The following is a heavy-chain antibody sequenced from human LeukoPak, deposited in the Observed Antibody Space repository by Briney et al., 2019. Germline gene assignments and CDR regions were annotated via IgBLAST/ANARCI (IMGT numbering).Heavy chain of an antibody. CDR3: ARLSGQRAFDY. CDR1: GFTFSSYE. V-gene: IGHV3-48*03. J-gene: IGHJ4*02. D-gene: IGHD6-25*01. CDR2: ISSSGSTI. Sequence: PVGSPRLSCAASGFTFSSYEMNWVRQAPGKGLEWVSYISSSGSTIYYADSVKGRFTISRDNAKNSLYLQMNSLRAEDTAVYYCARLSGQRAFDYWGQGTLVTVSS.